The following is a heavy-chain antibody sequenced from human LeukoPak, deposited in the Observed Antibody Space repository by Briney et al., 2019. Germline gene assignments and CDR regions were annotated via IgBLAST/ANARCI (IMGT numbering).Heavy chain of an antibody. CDR1: GFTFSSYN. D-gene: IGHD3-22*01. CDR3: ARDRAVYSDSRGYYPDAFDI. V-gene: IGHV3-21*01. Sequence: GGSLRLSCAASGFTFSSYNMNWVRQAPGKGLEWVSSISSRSNYIYLADSLKGRFTISRDNAKNSLYLQMISLRAEDTAMYYCARDRAVYSDSRGYYPDAFDIWGQGTMVTVSS. J-gene: IGHJ3*02. CDR2: ISSRSNYI.